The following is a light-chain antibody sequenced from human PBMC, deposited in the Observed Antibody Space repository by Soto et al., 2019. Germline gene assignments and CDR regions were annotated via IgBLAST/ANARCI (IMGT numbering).Light chain of an antibody. CDR1: ENVYSY. Sequence: EIVLTQSPATLSLSPGERATLSCRASENVYSYLAWYRQAPGQPPSLLIYDASNRAAGVPARFSGSGSGTDFTLTISSLEPEDFAVYYCQQRSDWPRTFGQGTKVEIK. CDR3: QQRSDWPRT. CDR2: DAS. V-gene: IGKV3-11*01. J-gene: IGKJ1*01.